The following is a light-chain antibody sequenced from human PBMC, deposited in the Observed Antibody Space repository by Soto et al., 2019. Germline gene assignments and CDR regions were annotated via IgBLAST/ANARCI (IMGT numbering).Light chain of an antibody. CDR1: SSDVGGYNY. Sequence: QSALTQPPSASGSPGQSVTISCTGTSSDVGGYNYVSWYQQHPGKAPKLMIYEVSQRPSGVPDRFSGSKSGNTASLTVSGLQAEDEADYYCSSYAGTNLVFGAGTKVTVL. CDR2: EVS. V-gene: IGLV2-8*01. CDR3: SSYAGTNLV. J-gene: IGLJ3*02.